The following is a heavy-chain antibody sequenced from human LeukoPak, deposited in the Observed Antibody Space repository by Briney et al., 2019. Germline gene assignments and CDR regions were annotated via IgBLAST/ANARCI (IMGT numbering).Heavy chain of an antibody. CDR1: GYTFTSYD. J-gene: IGHJ4*02. CDR3: ARTPHTDHGDYASTDY. Sequence: ASVKVSCKASGYTFTSYDINWVRQATGQGLEWMGWMNPNSGNTGYAQKFQGRVTITRNTSISTAYMELSSLRSEDTAAYYCARTPHTDHGDYASTDYWGQGTLVTVSS. CDR2: MNPNSGNT. V-gene: IGHV1-8*03. D-gene: IGHD4-17*01.